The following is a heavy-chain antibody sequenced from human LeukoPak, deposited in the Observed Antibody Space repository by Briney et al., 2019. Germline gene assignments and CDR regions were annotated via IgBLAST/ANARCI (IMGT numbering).Heavy chain of an antibody. CDR1: GYTFTGYY. J-gene: IGHJ4*02. Sequence: GASVKVSCKASGYTFTGYYMHWVRQAPGQGLEWMGWINPNSGGTNYAQKFQGRVTMTRDTSISTAHMELSRLRSDDTAVYYCARNMIYDSSGYYSEDDYWGQGTLVTVSS. CDR3: ARNMIYDSSGYYSEDDY. V-gene: IGHV1-2*02. D-gene: IGHD3-22*01. CDR2: INPNSGGT.